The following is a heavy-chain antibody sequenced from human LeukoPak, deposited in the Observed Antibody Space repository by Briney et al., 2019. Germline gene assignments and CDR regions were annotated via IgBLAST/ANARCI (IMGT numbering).Heavy chain of an antibody. J-gene: IGHJ4*02. D-gene: IGHD4-17*01. CDR3: AREGGYGDYLPDY. CDR2: IYYSGST. Sequence: PSETLSLTCTVAGGSISNYFWSWIRQPPGKGLEWIGYIYYSGSTNYNPSLKSRVTISVDTSKNQFSLKLSSVTAADTAVYYCAREGGYGDYLPDYWGQGTLVTVSS. V-gene: IGHV4-59*01. CDR1: GGSISNYF.